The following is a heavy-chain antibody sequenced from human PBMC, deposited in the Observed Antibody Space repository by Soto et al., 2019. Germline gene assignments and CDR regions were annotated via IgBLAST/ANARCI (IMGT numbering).Heavy chain of an antibody. Sequence: ASVKVSCKASGYTFTSYYIHWVRQAPGQGLEWMGIINPSGGSTSYAQKFQGRVTMTRDTSTSTVYMEVSGLRSEDTAVYYCARDQEPSTLYYDYYYMDVWGKGTTVTISS. V-gene: IGHV1-46*03. CDR1: GYTFTSYY. J-gene: IGHJ6*03. CDR2: INPSGGST. CDR3: ARDQEPSTLYYDYYYMDV.